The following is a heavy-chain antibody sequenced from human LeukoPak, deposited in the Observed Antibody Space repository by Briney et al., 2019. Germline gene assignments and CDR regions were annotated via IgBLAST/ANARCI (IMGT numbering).Heavy chain of an antibody. CDR1: GFTFNSYW. CDR3: ARGDHNYWGVGY. J-gene: IGHJ4*02. Sequence: GGSLRLSCVASGFTFNSYWMHWVRQAPGEGLMWVSRLNGDGSTTNYADSVEGRFTISRDNAKNTLYLHMSSLRVEDTAVYYCARGDHNYWGVGYRGQGTLVTVSS. CDR2: LNGDGSTT. D-gene: IGHD7-27*01. V-gene: IGHV3-74*01.